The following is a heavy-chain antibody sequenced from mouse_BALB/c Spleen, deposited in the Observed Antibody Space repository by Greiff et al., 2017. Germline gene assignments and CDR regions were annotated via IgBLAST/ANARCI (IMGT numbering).Heavy chain of an antibody. D-gene: IGHD2-2*01. Sequence: VKLMESGAELMKPGASVKISCKATGYTFSSYWIEWVKQRPGHGLEWIGEILPGSGSTNYNEKFKGKATFTADTSSNTAYMQLSSLTSEDSAVYYCARKNYGYDRAWFAYWGQGTLVTVSA. V-gene: IGHV1-9*01. J-gene: IGHJ3*01. CDR2: ILPGSGST. CDR3: ARKNYGYDRAWFAY. CDR1: GYTFSSYW.